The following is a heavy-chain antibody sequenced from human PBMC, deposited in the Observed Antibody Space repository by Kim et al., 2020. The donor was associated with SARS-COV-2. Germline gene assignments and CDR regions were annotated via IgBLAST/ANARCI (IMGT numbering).Heavy chain of an antibody. V-gene: IGHV3-30*04. CDR3: AKVDTAMGYYYYGMDV. D-gene: IGHD5-18*01. CDR2: ISYDGSNI. CDR1: GFTFSSYD. Sequence: GGSLRLSCAASGFTFSSYDMHWVRQAPGKGLEWVAVISYDGSNIYYADSVKGRFTISRDNSKNTLYLQMNSLRAEDTAVYYCAKVDTAMGYYYYGMDVWGQGTTVTVSS. J-gene: IGHJ6*02.